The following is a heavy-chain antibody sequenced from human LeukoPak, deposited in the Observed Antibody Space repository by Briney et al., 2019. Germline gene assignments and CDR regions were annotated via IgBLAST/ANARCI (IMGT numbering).Heavy chain of an antibody. D-gene: IGHD4-11*01. V-gene: IGHV3-7*01. Sequence: GGSLRLSCAASGFTFPSYWMTWVRQAPGKGLEWVASIKQDGGETFYVDSVKGRFTISRDNAKNSLYLQMNSLRAEDTAVYYCTREDHSNYNYWGQGTLVTVSS. CDR1: GFTFPSYW. J-gene: IGHJ4*02. CDR2: IKQDGGET. CDR3: TREDHSNYNY.